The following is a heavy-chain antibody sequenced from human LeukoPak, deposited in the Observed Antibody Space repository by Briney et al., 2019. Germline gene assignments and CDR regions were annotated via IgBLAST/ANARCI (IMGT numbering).Heavy chain of an antibody. V-gene: IGHV5-51*01. D-gene: IGHD1-1*01. Sequence: GESLKISCKGSGYSFSSYWIAWVRQLPGKGLECMGVIYPDDSDTRYSPSFQGLVTISGDKSISTAYVQWSSLEASDTAIYYCARATTGIRTIDYWGQGTLVTVSS. J-gene: IGHJ4*02. CDR3: ARATTGIRTIDY. CDR1: GYSFSSYW. CDR2: IYPDDSDT.